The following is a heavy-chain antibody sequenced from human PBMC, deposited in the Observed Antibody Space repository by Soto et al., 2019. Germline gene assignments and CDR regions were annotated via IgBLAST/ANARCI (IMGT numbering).Heavy chain of an antibody. Sequence: QVQLVESGGGVVQPGRSLRLSCAASGFTFSSYAMHWVRQAPGKGLEWVAVISYDGSNKYYADSVKGRFTISRDNSKNTLYLQINRLRAEDTAVYYCARERWTGGGYYYGMDVWGQGTTVTVSS. CDR3: ARERWTGGGYYYGMDV. V-gene: IGHV3-30-3*01. CDR1: GFTFSSYA. D-gene: IGHD1-1*01. J-gene: IGHJ6*02. CDR2: ISYDGSNK.